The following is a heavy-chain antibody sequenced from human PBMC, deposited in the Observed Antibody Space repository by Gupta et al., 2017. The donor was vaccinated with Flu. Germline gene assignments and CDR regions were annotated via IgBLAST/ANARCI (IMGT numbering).Heavy chain of an antibody. CDR3: MKPWSSGSYVSTDV. Sequence: SGFTFTNPALHWVRQAPGKGLEWVAEISYDGSNEYYADSVKGRFTISRDNSKNTRYLQVSSLRSEDTAVYFCMKPWSSGSYVSTDVWGQGTLVTVSS. CDR1: GFTFTNPA. D-gene: IGHD3-10*01. V-gene: IGHV3-30*18. CDR2: ISYDGSNE. J-gene: IGHJ4*02.